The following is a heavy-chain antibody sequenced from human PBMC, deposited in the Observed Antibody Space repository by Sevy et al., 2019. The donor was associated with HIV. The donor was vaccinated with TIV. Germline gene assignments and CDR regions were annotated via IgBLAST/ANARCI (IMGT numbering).Heavy chain of an antibody. V-gene: IGHV1-2*02. D-gene: IGHD3-3*01. CDR2: INPKSGAT. CDR3: ARESYDFWTVSVDYDYGMDV. Sequence: ATVKVSCKASGYTFSDSGYYVHWVRQAPGQGLEWMGWINPKSGATNYAQKFQGRVTMTRDTSVSTANMELTRLTSDDTAVYYRARESYDFWTVSVDYDYGMDVWGQGTTVTVSS. J-gene: IGHJ6*02. CDR1: GYTFSDSGYY.